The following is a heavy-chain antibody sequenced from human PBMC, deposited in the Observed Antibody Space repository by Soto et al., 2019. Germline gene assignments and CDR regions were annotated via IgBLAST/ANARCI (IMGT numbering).Heavy chain of an antibody. V-gene: IGHV3-21*01. CDR3: AKDEPYDY. CDR2: ISSTGAYI. Sequence: GGSLRLSCAVSGFTFRSYSLTWVRQAPGKGLQWVSSISSTGAYIYYADSVNGRFTISRESAKNSVYLQMNSLRAEDTAVYYCAKDEPYDYWGQGTLVTVSS. CDR1: GFTFRSYS. J-gene: IGHJ4*02.